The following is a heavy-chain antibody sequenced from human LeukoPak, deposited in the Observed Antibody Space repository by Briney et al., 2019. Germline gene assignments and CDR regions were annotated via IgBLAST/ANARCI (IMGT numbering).Heavy chain of an antibody. Sequence: KTSETLSLTCSVSGGSISGYFWTWIRQSPGKGLEWIGFIHYTGSINYNPSLKSRVTMSVDTSKNQVSLKLTSVTAADSAVYYCARNFCTGGSCYINDDWGQGILVTVSS. CDR1: GGSISGYF. D-gene: IGHD2-15*01. V-gene: IGHV4-59*01. CDR2: IHYTGSI. CDR3: ARNFCTGGSCYINDD. J-gene: IGHJ4*02.